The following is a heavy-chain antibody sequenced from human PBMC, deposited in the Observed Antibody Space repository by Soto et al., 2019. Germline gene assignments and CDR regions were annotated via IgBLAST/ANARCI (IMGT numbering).Heavy chain of an antibody. D-gene: IGHD2-2*01. Sequence: GGSLRLSCAASGFTVSSKYMSWVRQAPGKGLEWVSVIYSGGSTYYADSVKGRFTISRDNSKNTLYLQMNSLRAEDTAVYYCARVVPAARARYYFVYWGQGTLVTVSS. CDR3: ARVVPAARARYYFVY. CDR2: IYSGGST. CDR1: GFTVSSKY. J-gene: IGHJ4*02. V-gene: IGHV3-66*01.